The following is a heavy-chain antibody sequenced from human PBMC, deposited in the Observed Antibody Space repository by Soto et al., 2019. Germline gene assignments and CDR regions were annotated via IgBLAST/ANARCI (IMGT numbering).Heavy chain of an antibody. CDR2: ISGSGGST. V-gene: IGHV3-23*01. J-gene: IGHJ4*02. Sequence: EVQLLESGGGLVQPGGSLRLSCAVSGFTFSSYAMNWVRQAPGKGLEWVSVISGSGGSTYYADSVKGRFTISRDNSKNTLYLKMNSLRAVDTAVYYCAKRAVGIYFDYWGQGTLVTVSS. D-gene: IGHD6-13*01. CDR3: AKRAVGIYFDY. CDR1: GFTFSSYA.